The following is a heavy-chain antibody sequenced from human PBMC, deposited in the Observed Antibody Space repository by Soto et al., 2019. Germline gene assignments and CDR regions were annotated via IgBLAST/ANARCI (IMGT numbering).Heavy chain of an antibody. Sequence: SETLSLTCTLSGGSVRAPDWWNWVRQSPDKGLEWIAEVHISGHSNYDPSLRSRVSVSIDSSKNQFYLNLNSVTAADTAIYYCAGVRQGCSANNCYFDPWGQGTQVTVSS. CDR2: VHISGHS. J-gene: IGHJ5*01. D-gene: IGHD1-1*01. V-gene: IGHV4-4*02. CDR3: AGVRQGCSANNCYFDP. CDR1: GGSVRAPDW.